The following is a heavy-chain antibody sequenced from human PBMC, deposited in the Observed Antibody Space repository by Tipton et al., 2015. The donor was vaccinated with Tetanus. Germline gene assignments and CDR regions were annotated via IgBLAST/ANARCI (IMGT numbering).Heavy chain of an antibody. D-gene: IGHD4-17*01. J-gene: IGHJ1*01. Sequence: GSLRLSCAASGFIFSGNYLMTWVRQAPGKGLEWVSTISNRGDATYYADSVRGRFTISRDNSENTAYLQMNSLRAEDTAVYYCARETSLTTSYWGQGTLVTVSS. CDR2: ISNRGDAT. CDR3: ARETSLTTSY. CDR1: GFIFSGNYL. V-gene: IGHV3-23*01.